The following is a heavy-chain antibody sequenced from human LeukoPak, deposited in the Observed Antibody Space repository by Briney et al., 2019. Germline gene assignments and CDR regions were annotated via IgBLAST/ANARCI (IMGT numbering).Heavy chain of an antibody. CDR1: GYTFTGYY. D-gene: IGHD3-3*01. V-gene: IGHV1-2*02. Sequence: GASVKVSCKASGYTFTGYYMRWVRQAPGQGLEWMGWINPNSGGTNYAQKFQGRVTMTRDTSISTAYMGLSRLRSDDTAVYYCARDMGTSYDFWSGYYGYWGQGTLVTVSS. CDR2: INPNSGGT. J-gene: IGHJ4*02. CDR3: ARDMGTSYDFWSGYYGY.